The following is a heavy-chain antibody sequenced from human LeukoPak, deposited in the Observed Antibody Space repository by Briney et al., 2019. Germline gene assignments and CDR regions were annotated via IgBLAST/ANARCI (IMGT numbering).Heavy chain of an antibody. J-gene: IGHJ6*02. D-gene: IGHD3-22*01. CDR2: INPNSGGT. V-gene: IGHV1-2*02. Sequence: ASVKVSCKASGYTFIAYYIHWVRQAPGQGLEWMGWINPNSGGTNYAQKLQGRVTMTTDTSTSTAYMELRCLRSDDTAVYYCARMGLLPLASYYYGMDVWGQRTTVTVSS. CDR3: ARMGLLPLASYYYGMDV. CDR1: GYTFIAYY.